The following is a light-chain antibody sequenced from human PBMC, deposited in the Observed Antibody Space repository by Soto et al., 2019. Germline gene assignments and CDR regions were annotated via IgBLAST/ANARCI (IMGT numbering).Light chain of an antibody. V-gene: IGLV1-51*02. J-gene: IGLJ2*01. CDR2: ENN. CDR1: SSNIGNNY. CDR3: GTWDSSLSAL. Sequence: VLTQPPSVSAAPGQKVTISCSGSSSNIGNNYVSWYQQLPGTAPKLLIYENNKRPSGIPDRFSGSKSGTSATLGITGLQTGDEADYYCGTWDSSLSALFGGGTKVTVL.